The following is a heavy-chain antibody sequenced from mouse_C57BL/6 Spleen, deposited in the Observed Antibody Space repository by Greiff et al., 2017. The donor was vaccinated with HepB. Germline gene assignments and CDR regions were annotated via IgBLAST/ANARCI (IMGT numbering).Heavy chain of an antibody. CDR1: GYTFTSYW. CDR3: AKWGIYYGYDGYAMDY. J-gene: IGHJ4*01. D-gene: IGHD2-2*01. Sequence: QVQLQQPGPELVKPGASVKLSCKASGYTFTSYWMHWVKQRPGQGLEWIGNINPSNGGTNYNEKFKSKATLTVDKSSSTAYMQLSSLTSEDSAVYYCAKWGIYYGYDGYAMDYWGQGTSVTVSS. CDR2: INPSNGGT. V-gene: IGHV1-53*01.